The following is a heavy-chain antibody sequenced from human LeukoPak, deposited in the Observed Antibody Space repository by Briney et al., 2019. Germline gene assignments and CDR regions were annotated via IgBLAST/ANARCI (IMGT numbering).Heavy chain of an antibody. CDR2: IVVGSGNT. D-gene: IGHD3-22*01. CDR3: AADLNYYDSSGSGDY. J-gene: IGHJ4*02. CDR1: GFTFTSSA. Sequence: ASVKVSCKASGFTFTSSAMQWVRQARGQGLEWIGWIVVGSGNTNYAQKFQERVTITRDMSTSTAYMELTSLRSEDTAVYYCAADLNYYDSSGSGDYWGQGTLVTVSS. V-gene: IGHV1-58*02.